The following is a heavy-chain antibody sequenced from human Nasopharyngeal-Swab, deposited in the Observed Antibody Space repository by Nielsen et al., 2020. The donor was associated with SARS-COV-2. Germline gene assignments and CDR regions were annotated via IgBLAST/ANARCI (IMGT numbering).Heavy chain of an antibody. D-gene: IGHD6-19*01. CDR2: ISSSSSTI. CDR3: ARDLLAVAGNYYYYYGMDV. CDR1: GFTFSSYS. J-gene: IGHJ6*02. V-gene: IGHV3-48*02. Sequence: SCAASGFTFSSYSMNWVRQAPGKGLEWVSYISSSSSTIYYADSVKGRFTISRDNAKNSLYLQMNSLRDEDTAVYYCARDLLAVAGNYYYYYGMDVWGQGTTVTVSS.